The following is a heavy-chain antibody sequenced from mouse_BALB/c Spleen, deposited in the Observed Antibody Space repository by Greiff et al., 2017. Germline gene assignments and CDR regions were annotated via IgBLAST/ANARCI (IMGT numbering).Heavy chain of an antibody. Sequence: EVHLVESGGGLVKPGGSLKLSCAASGFTFSSYAMSWVRQTPEKRLEWVASISSGGSTYYPDSVKGRFTISRDNARNILYLQMSSLRSEDTAMYYCASGSDYYAMDYWGQGTSVTVSS. CDR3: ASGSDYYAMDY. CDR2: ISSGGST. CDR1: GFTFSSYA. J-gene: IGHJ4*01. V-gene: IGHV5-6-5*01.